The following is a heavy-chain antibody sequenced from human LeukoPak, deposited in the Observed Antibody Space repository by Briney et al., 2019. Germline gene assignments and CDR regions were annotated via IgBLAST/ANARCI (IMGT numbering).Heavy chain of an antibody. CDR3: AREGDSSSVGWFDP. D-gene: IGHD6-13*01. CDR2: ISWNSGSI. V-gene: IGHV3-9*01. J-gene: IGHJ5*02. Sequence: PGGSLRLSCAASGFTFDDYAMHWVRQAPGKGLEWVSGISWNSGSIGYADSVKGRFTISRDNAKNSLYLQMNSLRAEDTALYYCAREGDSSSVGWFDPWGQGTLVTVSS. CDR1: GFTFDDYA.